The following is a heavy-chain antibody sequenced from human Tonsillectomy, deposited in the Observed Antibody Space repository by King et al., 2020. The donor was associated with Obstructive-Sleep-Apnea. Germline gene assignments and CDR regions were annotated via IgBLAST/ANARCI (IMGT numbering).Heavy chain of an antibody. V-gene: IGHV2-5*02. J-gene: IGHJ4*02. CDR3: APRPQYVQSPYSQPPGTTFDF. D-gene: IGHD1-1*01. CDR1: GFSFSTSGVA. Sequence: TLKESGLTLVKPTETLTLTCTFSGFSFSTSGVAVGWIRQPPGKAPEWLALIYWDNDKRYNPSLESRLTVTKDTPKNQVVLTMTNMDPVDTATYYCAPRPQYVQSPYSQPPGTTFDFWGQGTLVSVSS. CDR2: IYWDNDK.